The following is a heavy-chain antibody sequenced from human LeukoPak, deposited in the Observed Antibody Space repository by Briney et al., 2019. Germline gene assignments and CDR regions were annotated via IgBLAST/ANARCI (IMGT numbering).Heavy chain of an antibody. CDR2: ICYDGSNK. CDR3: ASGEAIVPASACFDC. D-gene: IGHD2-2*01. Sequence: PGGSLRLSCVASGFTLLSYGMHWVRPAAGKGRAGVAVICYDGSNKYDADDGKVRFTISRDNSKKTLYMQMNSVRAEDTDLYYCASGEAIVPASACFDCWGQGTLVIVSS. V-gene: IGHV3-33*01. CDR1: GFTLLSYG. J-gene: IGHJ5*01.